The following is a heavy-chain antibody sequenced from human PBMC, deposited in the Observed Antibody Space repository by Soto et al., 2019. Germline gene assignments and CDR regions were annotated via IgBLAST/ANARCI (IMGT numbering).Heavy chain of an antibody. D-gene: IGHD4-17*01. V-gene: IGHV1-69*01. CDR1: GGTFSSYA. CDR3: TRDGGWDYGDNNWFDP. Sequence: QVQLVQSGAEVKKPGSSVKVSCKASGGTFSSYAISWVRQAPGQGLEWMGGIIPIFGTANYAQKFQGRVTITADESTSTAYMELSSLRSEDTAVYYCTRDGGWDYGDNNWFDPWGQGTLVTVSS. CDR2: IIPIFGTA. J-gene: IGHJ5*02.